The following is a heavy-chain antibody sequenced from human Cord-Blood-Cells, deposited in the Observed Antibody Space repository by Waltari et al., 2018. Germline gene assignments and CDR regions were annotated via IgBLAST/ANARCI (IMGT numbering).Heavy chain of an antibody. CDR1: GFTFSSYA. Sequence: QVQLVESGGGVVQPGRSLRLSCAASGFTFSSYAMHWVRQAPGTGLEWVAVISYDGSNKYYADAVKGRFTITRDNSKNTLYLQMNSLRAEDTAVYYCARDRGGGSCFDYWGQGTLVTVSS. V-gene: IGHV3-30-3*01. J-gene: IGHJ4*02. CDR3: ARDRGGGSCFDY. D-gene: IGHD2-15*01. CDR2: ISYDGSNK.